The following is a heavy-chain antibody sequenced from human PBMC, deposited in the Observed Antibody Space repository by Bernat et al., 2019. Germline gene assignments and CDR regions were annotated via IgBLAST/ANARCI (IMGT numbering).Heavy chain of an antibody. D-gene: IGHD1-26*01. V-gene: IGHV1-24*01. Sequence: QVQLVQSGAEVKKPGASVKVSCKVSGYTLTELSMHWVRQAPGKGLEWMGFINPSDGGPGYIETFQGRLTMTRDTSTGTAYMELNSLRSEDTAVYYCVREEVGGNFDFWGQGTVVTVSS. CDR3: VREEVGGNFDF. J-gene: IGHJ4*02. CDR1: GYTLTELS. CDR2: INPSDGGP.